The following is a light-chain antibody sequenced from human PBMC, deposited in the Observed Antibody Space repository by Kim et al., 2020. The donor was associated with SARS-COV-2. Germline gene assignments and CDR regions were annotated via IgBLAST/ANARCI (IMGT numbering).Light chain of an antibody. Sequence: SITISCTGTTSDVGGYDYVCWYQQHPGKAPKVMIYNVSQRPSGVSNRFSGSKSGNTASLTISGLQAEDEADYYCGSYTSSTTPYVFGTGTKVTVL. J-gene: IGLJ1*01. CDR3: GSYTSSTTPYV. CDR1: TSDVGGYDY. V-gene: IGLV2-14*04. CDR2: NVS.